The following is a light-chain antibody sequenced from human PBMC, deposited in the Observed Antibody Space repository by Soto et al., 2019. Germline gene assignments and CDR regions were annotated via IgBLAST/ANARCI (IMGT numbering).Light chain of an antibody. CDR3: QHYNSYSEA. J-gene: IGKJ1*01. CDR2: KAS. Sequence: EIQMTHSPYPLSASVGDRVTITFRASQTISSWLAWYQQKPGKAPKLLIYKASTLKSGVPSRFSGSGSGTEFTLTISSLQPDDFATYYCQHYNSYSEAFGQGTKVDIK. V-gene: IGKV1-5*03. CDR1: QTISSW.